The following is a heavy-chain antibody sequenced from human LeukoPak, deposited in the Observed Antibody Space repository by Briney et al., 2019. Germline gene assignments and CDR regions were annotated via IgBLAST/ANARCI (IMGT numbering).Heavy chain of an antibody. D-gene: IGHD6-6*01. J-gene: IGHJ3*02. CDR2: KSYNGNYK. CDR1: GFIFRIYT. CDR3: AKGSYYKQLVGDAFDI. V-gene: IGHV3-30*04. Sequence: RGGSVSLFCGASGFIFRIYTMHGVREARGRGGEWVAIKSYNGNYKDYADSVKGRFTISRDNSKNTLYLQMNSLRAEDTAVYYCAKGSYYKQLVGDAFDIWGQGTMVTVSS.